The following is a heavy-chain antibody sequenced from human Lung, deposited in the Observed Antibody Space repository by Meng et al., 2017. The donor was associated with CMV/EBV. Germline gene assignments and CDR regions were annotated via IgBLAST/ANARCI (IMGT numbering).Heavy chain of an antibody. V-gene: IGHV3-53*01. CDR1: GFIVSSTY. D-gene: IGHD2/OR15-2a*01. Sequence: GGSLRLXCEASGFIVSSTYMSWVRQAPGKGLEWVSVIYSGGTTFKANSVKGRFTISRDNSKNTLFLQMNRLRAEDTAVYYCARSILSNGFDAFDIWGQG. J-gene: IGHJ3*02. CDR3: ARSILSNGFDAFDI. CDR2: IYSGGTT.